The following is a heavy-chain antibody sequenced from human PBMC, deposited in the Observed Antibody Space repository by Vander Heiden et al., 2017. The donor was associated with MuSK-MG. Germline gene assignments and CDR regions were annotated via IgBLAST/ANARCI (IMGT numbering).Heavy chain of an antibody. V-gene: IGHV1-58*01. CDR1: GFTFTSSA. Sequence: QMQLVQSGPEVKKPGTSVKVSCKASGFTFTSSAVQWVRQARGQRIQWIGWIVVGSGNTNYAQKFQDRVTITRDMSTSTAVMDLSSLRSDDTSVYYCAADYCDSSGYYPPDFDYWGQGTLVTVSS. D-gene: IGHD3-22*01. CDR2: IVVGSGNT. J-gene: IGHJ4*02. CDR3: AADYCDSSGYYPPDFDY.